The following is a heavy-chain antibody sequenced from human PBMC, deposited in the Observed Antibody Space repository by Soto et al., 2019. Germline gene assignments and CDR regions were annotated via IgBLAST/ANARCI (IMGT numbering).Heavy chain of an antibody. D-gene: IGHD4-17*01. CDR1: GFTFSSYS. CDR2: ISSSSSTI. V-gene: IGHV3-48*01. Sequence: GGSLRLSCAASGFTFSSYSMNWVRQAPWKGLEWVSYISSSSSTIYYADSVKGRFTISRDNAKNSLYLQMNSLRAEDTAVYYCAREHDYGDYGANAFDIWGQGTMVTVSS. CDR3: AREHDYGDYGANAFDI. J-gene: IGHJ3*02.